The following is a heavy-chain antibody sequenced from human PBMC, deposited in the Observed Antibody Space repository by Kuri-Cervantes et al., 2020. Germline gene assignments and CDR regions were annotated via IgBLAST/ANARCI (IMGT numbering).Heavy chain of an antibody. Sequence: LSLTCAASGFTFSSYSMNWVRQAPGKGLEWVSSISSSSSYIYYADSVKGRFTISRDNAKNSLYLQMNSLRAEDTAVYYCARAGPELLLYYFDYWGQGTLVTVSS. CDR2: ISSSSSYI. D-gene: IGHD3-10*01. CDR3: ARAGPELLLYYFDY. V-gene: IGHV3-21*01. CDR1: GFTFSSYS. J-gene: IGHJ4*02.